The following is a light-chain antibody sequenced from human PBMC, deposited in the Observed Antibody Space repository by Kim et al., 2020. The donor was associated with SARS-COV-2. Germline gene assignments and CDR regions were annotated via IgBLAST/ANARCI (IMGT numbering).Light chain of an antibody. J-gene: IGLJ1*01. V-gene: IGLV2-14*03. Sequence: QSITISCTGTTSDVGGHNFVSWYQRHPGKAPILLIYDVSKRPSGSSSRFSGSRSGNTASLTISGLQAEDEADYYCCSYSSASTLAVFGTGTKVTVL. CDR2: DVS. CDR1: TSDVGGHNF. CDR3: CSYSSASTLAV.